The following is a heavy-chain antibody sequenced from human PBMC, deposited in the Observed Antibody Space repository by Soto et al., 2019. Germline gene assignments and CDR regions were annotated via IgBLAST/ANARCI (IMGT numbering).Heavy chain of an antibody. CDR1: GFTFSSYW. D-gene: IGHD3-22*01. V-gene: IGHV3-7*05. CDR3: ASTKGHGRNYYDSSGYYYPDAFDI. J-gene: IGHJ3*02. CDR2: IKQDGSEK. Sequence: EVQLVESGGGLVQPGGSLRLSCAASGFTFSSYWMSWVRQAPGKGLEWVANIKQDGSEKYYVDSVKGRFTISRDNAKNSLYLQMNSLRAEDTAVYYCASTKGHGRNYYDSSGYYYPDAFDIWGQGTMVTVSS.